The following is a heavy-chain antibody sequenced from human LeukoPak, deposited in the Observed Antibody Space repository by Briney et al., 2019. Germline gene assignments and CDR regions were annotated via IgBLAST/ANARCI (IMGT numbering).Heavy chain of an antibody. CDR3: ARCESSYGPLGREYYFDY. J-gene: IGHJ4*02. Sequence: SDTLSLTCAVSGYSISSSNWWGWIRQPPGKGLEWIGYIYYSGSTYYNPSLKSRVTMSVDTSKNQFSLKLSSVTAADTAVYYCARCESSYGPLGREYYFDYWGQGTLVTVSS. V-gene: IGHV4-28*01. CDR1: GYSISSSNW. D-gene: IGHD5-18*01. CDR2: IYYSGST.